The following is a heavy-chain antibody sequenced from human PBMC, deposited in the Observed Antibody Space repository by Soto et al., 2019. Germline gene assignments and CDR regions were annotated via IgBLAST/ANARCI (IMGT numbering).Heavy chain of an antibody. D-gene: IGHD3-16*02. J-gene: IGHJ6*02. V-gene: IGHV3-33*08. Sequence: GGSLRLCFAASGITFSSYGTRRVRQAAGKGVEWVAVIWYDGSNTYYADSVQGRFTISRDNSKNTLYLQMNSLRAEDKAVYYCARDWSLKYYYYGMAVWGQGTTVTVSS. CDR3: ARDWSLKYYYYGMAV. CDR2: IWYDGSNT. CDR1: GITFSSYG.